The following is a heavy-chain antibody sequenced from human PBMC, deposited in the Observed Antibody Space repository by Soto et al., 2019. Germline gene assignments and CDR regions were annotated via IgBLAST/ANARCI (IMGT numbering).Heavy chain of an antibody. Sequence: QVQLVQSGAEVKKPGASVKVSCKASGYTFTSYGISWVRQAPGQGLEWMGWISTYNGNTNYAQKLQGRGTMTTDTTTSTAYTELRSLRSDDTAVYYFAREEPPSMNWGQGTLFTVAS. CDR1: GYTFTSYG. D-gene: IGHD1-26*01. V-gene: IGHV1-18*01. J-gene: IGHJ4*02. CDR2: ISTYNGNT. CDR3: AREEPPSMN.